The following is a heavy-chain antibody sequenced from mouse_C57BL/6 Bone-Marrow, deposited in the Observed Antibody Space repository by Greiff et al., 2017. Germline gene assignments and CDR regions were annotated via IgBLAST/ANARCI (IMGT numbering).Heavy chain of an antibody. CDR2: IYPRSGNT. Sequence: VQLQQSGAELARPGASVKLSCKASGYTFTSYGISWVKQRTGQGLEWIGEIYPRSGNTYYNEKFKGKATLTADKSSSTAYMELRSLTSEDSAVYFCARRGTVVDWYFDVWGTGTTVTVSS. V-gene: IGHV1-81*01. CDR1: GYTFTSYG. J-gene: IGHJ1*03. CDR3: ARRGTVVDWYFDV. D-gene: IGHD1-1*01.